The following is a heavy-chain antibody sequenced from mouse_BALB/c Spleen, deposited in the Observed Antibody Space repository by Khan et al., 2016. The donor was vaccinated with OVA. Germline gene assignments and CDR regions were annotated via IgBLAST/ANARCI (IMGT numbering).Heavy chain of an antibody. V-gene: IGHV1-87*01. CDR2: IFPGNDDT. CDR1: GYTFTNYW. Sequence: VQLQQSGAELARPGASVNLSCKASGYTFTNYWIHWVQQRPGQGLEWIGSIFPGNDDTNYTQKFKGKATLTADKSSSTACMQIRTWGADDSAVYYCATHVHYAMDYWGQGTSVTVSS. CDR3: ATHVHYAMDY. J-gene: IGHJ4*01.